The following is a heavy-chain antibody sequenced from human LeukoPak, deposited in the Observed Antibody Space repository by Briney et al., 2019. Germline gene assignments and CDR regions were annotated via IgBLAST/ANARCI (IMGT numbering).Heavy chain of an antibody. CDR1: GYTFTGYY. D-gene: IGHD6-13*01. CDR3: ARVGIDSSSWYLDWSLDY. CDR2: INPNSGGT. Sequence: ASVKVSCKASGYTFTGYYMHWVRQAPGQGLEWMGWINPNSGGTNYAQKFQGRVTMTRDTSIGTAYMELSRLRSDDTAVYYCARVGIDSSSWYLDWSLDYWGQGTLVTVSS. J-gene: IGHJ4*02. V-gene: IGHV1-2*02.